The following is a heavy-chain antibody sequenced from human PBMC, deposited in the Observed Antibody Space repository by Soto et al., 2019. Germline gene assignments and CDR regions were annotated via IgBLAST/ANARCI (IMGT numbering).Heavy chain of an antibody. CDR1: KYTFTNYA. CDR3: ARLQAAAGDNDLTFDY. Sequence: ASVKVSCKASKYTFTNYAIHWVRQAPGQRLEWMGWINAGNGHTKYSQKFQARVTITRDTSASTAYMELSSLRSEDTAVYYCARLQAAAGDNDLTFDYWGQGTLVTVSS. J-gene: IGHJ4*02. V-gene: IGHV1-3*01. D-gene: IGHD6-13*01. CDR2: INAGNGHT.